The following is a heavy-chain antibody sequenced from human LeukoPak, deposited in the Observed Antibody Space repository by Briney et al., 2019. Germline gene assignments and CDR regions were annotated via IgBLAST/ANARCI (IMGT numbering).Heavy chain of an antibody. CDR2: MNPNSGNT. CDR1: GYTFTSYD. CDR3: AREQPYGSGSYYKVKYYYYGMDV. V-gene: IGHV1-8*01. Sequence: ASVKVSCKASGYTFTSYDINWVRQATGQGLEWMGWMNPNSGNTGYAQKFQGRVTMTRNTSISTAYMELSSLRSEDMAVYYCAREQPYGSGSYYKVKYYYYGMDVWGQGTTVTVSS. D-gene: IGHD3-10*01. J-gene: IGHJ6*02.